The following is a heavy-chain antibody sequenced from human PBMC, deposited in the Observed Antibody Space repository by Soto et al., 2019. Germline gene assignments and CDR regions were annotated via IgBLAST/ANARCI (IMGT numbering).Heavy chain of an antibody. V-gene: IGHV3-7*04. Sequence: PGGALRLSWAASGFTFSNSWMSWVRQAPGKGLEWVANIKEDGSEIHYVDSVKGRFTISRDNAKNCLYLQMSSLRVEDTGVYYCAGDDRGPAHIRGQGTQVIGSS. CDR3: AGDDRGPAHI. D-gene: IGHD2-2*01. CDR1: GFTFSNSW. J-gene: IGHJ4*02. CDR2: IKEDGSEI.